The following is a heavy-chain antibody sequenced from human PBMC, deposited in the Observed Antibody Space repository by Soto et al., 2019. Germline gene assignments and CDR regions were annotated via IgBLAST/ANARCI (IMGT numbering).Heavy chain of an antibody. D-gene: IGHD1-1*01. CDR2: IYHSGST. CDR3: ARVGGTVVFDY. J-gene: IGHJ4*02. CDR1: GGSISSGGYS. V-gene: IGHV4-30-2*01. Sequence: ASDTLSLTCAVSGGSISSGGYSWSWIRQPPGKGLEWIGYIYHSGSTYYNPSLKSRVTISVDRSKNQFSLKLSSVTAADTAVYYCARVGGTVVFDYWGQGTLVTVSS.